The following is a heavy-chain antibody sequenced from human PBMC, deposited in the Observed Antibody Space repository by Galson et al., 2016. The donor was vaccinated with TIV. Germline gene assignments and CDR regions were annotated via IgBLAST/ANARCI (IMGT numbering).Heavy chain of an antibody. Sequence: SETLSLTCAVSGASINTRDYVWGWIRQPPGKGLQWIGTVLNSGTNYYNPSLRSRLTISVDTSKNQLSLRLTSVTAADTAVYYCARGGRDGYNYVPEKAIDSWGQGTLVTVSS. CDR3: ARGGRDGYNYVPEKAIDS. D-gene: IGHD5-24*01. CDR2: VLNSGTN. J-gene: IGHJ4*02. V-gene: IGHV4-39*01. CDR1: GASINTRDYV.